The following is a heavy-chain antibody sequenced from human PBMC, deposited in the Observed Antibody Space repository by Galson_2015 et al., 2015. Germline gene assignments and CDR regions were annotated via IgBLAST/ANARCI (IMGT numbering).Heavy chain of an antibody. CDR1: GFSLSTSGVG. CDR2: IHWDDDK. CDR3: AHNTHTATLRF. Sequence: ALVKPTQTLTLTCTFSGFSLSTSGVGVGWIRQPPGKALEWLALIHWDDDKRYSPSLKSRLTITKDTSKNQVVLTMTNMDPVDTATYYCAHNTHTATLRFWGQGALVTVSS. V-gene: IGHV2-5*02. J-gene: IGHJ4*02. D-gene: IGHD5-18*01.